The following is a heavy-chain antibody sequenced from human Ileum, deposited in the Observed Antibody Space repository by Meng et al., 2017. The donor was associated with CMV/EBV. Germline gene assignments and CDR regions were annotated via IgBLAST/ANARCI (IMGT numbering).Heavy chain of an antibody. Sequence: SQTRSLTCTFSGGSVSGSTYYWAWIRQTPGKGPEWIGSVYDTGDTHYNPSLKSRVTTSRVPSKKQFPLKLKSVTAADSAVYYCVRGGLGGAIHYWGQGTLVTVSS. CDR2: VYDTGDT. V-gene: IGHV4-39*06. J-gene: IGHJ4*02. CDR1: GGSVSGSTYY. CDR3: VRGGLGGAIHY. D-gene: IGHD5-18*01.